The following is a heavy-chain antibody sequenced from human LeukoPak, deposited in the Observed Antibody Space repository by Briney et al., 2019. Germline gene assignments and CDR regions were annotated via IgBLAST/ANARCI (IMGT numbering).Heavy chain of an antibody. Sequence: GGSLRLSCAASGFTFSSYAMNWVRQAPGKGLEWVSYISSSGSTIYYADSVKGRFTISRDNAKNSLCLQMNSLRAEDTAVYYCARNIAAAGTDAFDIWGQGTMVTVSS. CDR2: ISSSGSTI. CDR3: ARNIAAAGTDAFDI. V-gene: IGHV3-48*03. J-gene: IGHJ3*02. D-gene: IGHD6-13*01. CDR1: GFTFSSYA.